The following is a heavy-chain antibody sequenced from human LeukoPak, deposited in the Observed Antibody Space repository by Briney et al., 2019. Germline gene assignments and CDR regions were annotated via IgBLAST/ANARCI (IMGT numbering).Heavy chain of an antibody. CDR1: GYSISNGYY. CDR2: IYRSGST. J-gene: IGHJ4*02. D-gene: IGHD6-19*01. V-gene: IGHV4-38-2*02. CDR3: ARRHSSGWFYY. Sequence: SETLSLTCTVSGYSISNGYYWEWIRQPPGRGLEWIGNIYRSGSTSYNPSLKSRVTISVDTSKNQFSLKVNSVTAADTAVYYCARRHSSGWFYYWGQGTLLTVSS.